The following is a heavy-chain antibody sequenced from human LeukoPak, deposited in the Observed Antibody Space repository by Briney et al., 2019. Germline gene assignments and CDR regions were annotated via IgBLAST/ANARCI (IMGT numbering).Heavy chain of an antibody. Sequence: SETLSLTCAVYGGSLSGYYWSWIRQPPGKGLEWIGEINHSGSTNYNPSLKSRVTISLDTSKNQFSLKLSSVTAADTAVYYCARTAGNWIFDYWGQGTLVTVSS. CDR2: INHSGST. D-gene: IGHD1-20*01. J-gene: IGHJ4*02. V-gene: IGHV4-34*01. CDR1: GGSLSGYY. CDR3: ARTAGNWIFDY.